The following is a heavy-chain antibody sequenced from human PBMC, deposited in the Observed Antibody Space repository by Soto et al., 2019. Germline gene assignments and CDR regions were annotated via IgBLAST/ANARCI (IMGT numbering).Heavy chain of an antibody. CDR3: ARGAPFSDYGTGSPAGGTDV. Sequence: SVKVSCKASGYTFTGYYMHWVRQAPGQGLEWMGWINPNSGGTNYAQKFQGWVTMTRDTSISTAYMELSRLRSDDTAVYYCARGAPFSDYGTGSPAGGTDVWGTGTTVTVCS. CDR1: GYTFTGYY. V-gene: IGHV1-2*04. J-gene: IGHJ6*01. D-gene: IGHD3-10*01. CDR2: INPNSGGT.